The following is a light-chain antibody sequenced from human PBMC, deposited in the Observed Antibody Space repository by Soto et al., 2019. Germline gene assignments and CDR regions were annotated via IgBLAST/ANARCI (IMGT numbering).Light chain of an antibody. CDR3: HQYYASPFT. V-gene: IGKV4-1*01. CDR2: WAS. Sequence: DIVMTQSPDSLAVSLGERATINCKSSQNVLYSSNNKNYLAWYQQKPRQPPKLLIYWASTRESGVPDRFSGSGSGTDFTLTISSLQAEDVAVYYCHQYYASPFTFGPGNKVEI. CDR1: QNVLYSSNNKNY. J-gene: IGKJ3*01.